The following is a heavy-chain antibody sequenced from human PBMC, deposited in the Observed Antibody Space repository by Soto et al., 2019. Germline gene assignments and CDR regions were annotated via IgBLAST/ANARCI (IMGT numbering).Heavy chain of an antibody. D-gene: IGHD4-17*01. CDR3: ARSGSTVVTEYYFDY. Sequence: QVQLQESGPGLVKPSQTLSLTCTVSGGSISSGGYYWSWIRQHPGKGLEWIGYIYYSGSTYYNPSLKSIVTIAVDTSKNQFSLKLSSVTAADTAVYYCARSGSTVVTEYYFDYWGQGTLVTVSS. J-gene: IGHJ4*02. V-gene: IGHV4-31*01. CDR2: IYYSGST. CDR1: GGSISSGGYY.